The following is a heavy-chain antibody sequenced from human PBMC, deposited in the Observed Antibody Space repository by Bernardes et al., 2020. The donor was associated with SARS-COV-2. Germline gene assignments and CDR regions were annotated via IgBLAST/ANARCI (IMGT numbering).Heavy chain of an antibody. Sequence: SETLSLTCAVSGDSVSSASYYWGWLRQPPGKGLEWYGNIFYDGSTYYSPAPQRRLNISVEMSKDQVSLKLSSVTAADTAVYYCTRWVEISGEVVLYYYGLDVWGQGTTVTVSS. CDR3: TRWVEISGEVVLYYYGLDV. V-gene: IGHV4-39*01. CDR1: GDSVSSASYY. J-gene: IGHJ6*02. CDR2: IFYDGST. D-gene: IGHD3-3*01.